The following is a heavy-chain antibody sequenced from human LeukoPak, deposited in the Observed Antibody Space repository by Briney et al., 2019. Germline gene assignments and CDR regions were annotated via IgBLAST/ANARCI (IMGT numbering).Heavy chain of an antibody. Sequence: GGSLRLSCVVSGFSFSSYAMHWVRQAPGKGLEWVAVIRYDGSNKYYADSVKGRFTISRDNSENTLYLQMNSLRIEDTAVYCCAKSHVTGWYYFDYWGQGTLLTVSS. CDR3: AKSHVTGWYYFDY. CDR2: IRYDGSNK. V-gene: IGHV3-30*02. D-gene: IGHD3-9*01. J-gene: IGHJ4*02. CDR1: GFSFSSYA.